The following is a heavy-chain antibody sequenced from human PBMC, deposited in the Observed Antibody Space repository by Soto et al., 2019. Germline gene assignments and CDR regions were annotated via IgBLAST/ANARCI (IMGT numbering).Heavy chain of an antibody. CDR1: GYSFTSYW. J-gene: IGHJ6*02. CDR2: IDPSDSYT. V-gene: IGHV5-10-1*01. D-gene: IGHD3-10*01. CDR3: ARRITGDYYHYGMDV. Sequence: PGESLKISCKGSGYSFTSYWISWVRQMPGKGLEWMGRIDPSDSYTNYSPSFQGHVTISADKSISTAYLQWSSLKASDTAMYYCARRITGDYYHYGMDVWGQGTTVPVSS.